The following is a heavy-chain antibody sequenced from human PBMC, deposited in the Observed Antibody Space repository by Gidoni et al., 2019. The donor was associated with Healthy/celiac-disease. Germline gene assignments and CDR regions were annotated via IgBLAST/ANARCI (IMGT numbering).Heavy chain of an antibody. Sequence: EVQLVESGGGLVQPGGSLRLSCAASGFTFSSYSMNWVRQAPGKGLEWVSYMISSSSTIYYADSVKGRFTISRDNAKNSLYLQMNSLRDEDTAVYYCARFSDYDFWSGYHQLARGVFDYWGQGTLVTVSS. D-gene: IGHD3-3*01. CDR3: ARFSDYDFWSGYHQLARGVFDY. CDR1: GFTFSSYS. J-gene: IGHJ4*02. CDR2: MISSSSTI. V-gene: IGHV3-48*02.